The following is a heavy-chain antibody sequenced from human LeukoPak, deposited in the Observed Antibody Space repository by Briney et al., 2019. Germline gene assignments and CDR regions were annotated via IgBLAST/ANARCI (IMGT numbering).Heavy chain of an antibody. V-gene: IGHV3-21*01. D-gene: IGHD6-19*01. CDR3: ARVMRSSGWPYYYYYGMDV. J-gene: IGHJ6*02. Sequence: GGSLRLSCAASGFTFGSYSMNWVRQAPGKGLEWVSSISSSSSYIYYADSVKGRFTISRDNAKNSLYLQMNSLRAEDTAVYYCARVMRSSGWPYYYYYGMDVWGQGTTVTVSS. CDR1: GFTFGSYS. CDR2: ISSSSSYI.